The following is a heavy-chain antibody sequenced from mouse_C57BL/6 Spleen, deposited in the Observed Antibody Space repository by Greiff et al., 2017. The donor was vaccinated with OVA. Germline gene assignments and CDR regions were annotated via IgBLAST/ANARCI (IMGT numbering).Heavy chain of an antibody. J-gene: IGHJ4*01. CDR3: ARAYGYDYYAMDY. D-gene: IGHD2-2*01. CDR2: INPGSGGT. CDR1: GYAFTNYL. Sequence: VQLQQSGAELVRPGTSVKVSCKASGYAFTNYLIEWVKQRPGQGLEWIGVINPGSGGTNYNEKFKGKATLTADKSSSTAYMQLSSLTSEDSAVYFCARAYGYDYYAMDYWGQGTSVTVSS. V-gene: IGHV1-54*01.